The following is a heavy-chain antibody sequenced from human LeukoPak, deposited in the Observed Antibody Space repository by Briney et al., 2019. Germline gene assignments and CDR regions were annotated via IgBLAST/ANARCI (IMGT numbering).Heavy chain of an antibody. CDR3: ATPLDYYDRSDSHQGGD. V-gene: IGHV3-11*01. J-gene: IGHJ4*02. D-gene: IGHD3-22*01. CDR2: ISSSGSTI. Sequence: GGSLRLSCAASGFTFSDYYMSWIRQAPGKGLEWVSYISSSGSTIYYADSVKGRFTISRDNAKNSLYLQMNSLRAEDTAVYYCATPLDYYDRSDSHQGGDWGQGTLVTVSS. CDR1: GFTFSDYY.